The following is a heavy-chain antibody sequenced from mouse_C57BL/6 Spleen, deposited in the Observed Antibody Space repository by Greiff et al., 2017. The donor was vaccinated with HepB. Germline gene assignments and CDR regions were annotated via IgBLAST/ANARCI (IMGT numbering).Heavy chain of an antibody. V-gene: IGHV14-2*01. D-gene: IGHD2-1*01. CDR1: GFNIKDYY. J-gene: IGHJ4*01. Sequence: EVQVVESGAELVKPGASVKLSCTASGFNIKDYYMHWVKQRTEQGLEWIGRIDPEDGETKYAPKFQGKATITADTSSNTAYLQLSSLTSEDTAVYYCAREARSTMDAMDYWGQGTSVTVSS. CDR2: IDPEDGET. CDR3: AREARSTMDAMDY.